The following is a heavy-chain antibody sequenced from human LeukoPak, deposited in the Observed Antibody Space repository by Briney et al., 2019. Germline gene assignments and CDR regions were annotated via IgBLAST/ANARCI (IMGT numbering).Heavy chain of an antibody. V-gene: IGHV4-4*07. D-gene: IGHD6-13*01. CDR1: GGSISSYY. J-gene: IGHJ5*02. CDR3: AREASEGPYIAAAGTEAKGNWFDP. Sequence: SETLSLTCTVSGGSISSYYWSWIRQPAGKGLEWIGRIYTSGSTNYNPSLKSRVTMSVDTSKNQFSLKLSSVTAADTAVYYCAREASEGPYIAAAGTEAKGNWFDPWGQGTLVTVSS. CDR2: IYTSGST.